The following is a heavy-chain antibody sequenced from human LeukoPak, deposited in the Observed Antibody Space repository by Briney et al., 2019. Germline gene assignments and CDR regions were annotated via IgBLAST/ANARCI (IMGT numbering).Heavy chain of an antibody. CDR2: IYYSGST. D-gene: IGHD3-22*01. CDR1: GGSISSSSYY. Sequence: PSETLSLTCTVSGGSISSSSYYWGWIRQPPGKGLEWIGSIYYSGSTYYNPSLKSRVTISVDTSKNQFSLKLSSVTAADTAVYYCARQLSITMIVLDAFDIWGQGTMVTVSS. CDR3: ARQLSITMIVLDAFDI. V-gene: IGHV4-39*01. J-gene: IGHJ3*02.